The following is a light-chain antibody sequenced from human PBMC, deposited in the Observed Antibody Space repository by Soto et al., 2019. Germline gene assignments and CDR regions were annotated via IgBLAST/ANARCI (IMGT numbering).Light chain of an antibody. V-gene: IGKV3-20*01. Sequence: EIVLTQSPGTLSLSPGERATLSCRASQSVSSSYLAWYQQKPGQAPRLLIYGASSRATCIPDRFRGSGSGTDCTLTISRLEPEDFAVYYCQQYGSSPLTFGGGTKVEIK. CDR2: GAS. CDR3: QQYGSSPLT. CDR1: QSVSSSY. J-gene: IGKJ4*01.